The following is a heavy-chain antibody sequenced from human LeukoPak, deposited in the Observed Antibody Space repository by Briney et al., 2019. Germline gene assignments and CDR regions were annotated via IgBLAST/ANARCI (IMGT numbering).Heavy chain of an antibody. V-gene: IGHV1-46*01. J-gene: IGHJ4*02. D-gene: IGHD1-1*01. Sequence: ASVKVSCKASGYTFTSYYMHWVRQAPGQGLEWMGIINPSGGSTSYAQKFQGRVTMTRDMSTSPVYMELSSLRSEDTAVYYCASSRYNWNVLFDYWGQGTLVTVSS. CDR1: GYTFTSYY. CDR3: ASSRYNWNVLFDY. CDR2: INPSGGST.